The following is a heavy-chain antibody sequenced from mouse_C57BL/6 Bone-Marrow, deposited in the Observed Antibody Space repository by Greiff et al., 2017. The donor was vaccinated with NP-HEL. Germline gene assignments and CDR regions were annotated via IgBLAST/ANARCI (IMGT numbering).Heavy chain of an antibody. CDR2: IHPNSGST. Sequence: QVQLQQPGAELVKPGASVKLSCKASGYTFTSYWMHWVKQRPGQGLEWIGMIHPNSGSTNYNEKFKSKATLTVDKSSSTAYMQLSSLTSEDSAVYYCARSRGYYYGSRAYFDVWGTGTTVTVSS. D-gene: IGHD1-1*01. J-gene: IGHJ1*03. CDR3: ARSRGYYYGSRAYFDV. V-gene: IGHV1-64*01. CDR1: GYTFTSYW.